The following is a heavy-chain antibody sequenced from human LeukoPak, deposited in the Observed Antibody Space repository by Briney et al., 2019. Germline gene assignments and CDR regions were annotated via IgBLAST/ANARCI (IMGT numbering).Heavy chain of an antibody. CDR1: GFTVSSNY. J-gene: IGHJ3*02. Sequence: GGSLRLSCAASGFTVSSNYMSWVRQAPGKGLEWVSVIYSGGSTYYADSVKGRFTISRDNSKNTLYLQMNSLRGDDTAVYYCARVPIKLEWIQLWSAPGAFDIWGQGTMVTVSS. CDR3: ARVPIKLEWIQLWSAPGAFDI. CDR2: IYSGGST. V-gene: IGHV3-53*01. D-gene: IGHD5-18*01.